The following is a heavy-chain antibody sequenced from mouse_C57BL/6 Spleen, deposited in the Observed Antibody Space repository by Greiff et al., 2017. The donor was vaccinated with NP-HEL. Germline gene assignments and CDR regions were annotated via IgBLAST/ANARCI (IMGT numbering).Heavy chain of an antibody. J-gene: IGHJ2*01. V-gene: IGHV1-82*01. CDR1: GYAFSSSW. CDR3: ARDDYLDYFDY. Sequence: QVQLQQSGPELVKPGASVKISCKASGYAFSSSWMNWVKQRPGKGLEWIGRIYPGDGDTNYNGKFKGKATLTADKSSSTAYMQLSSLTSEDSAVYFCARDDYLDYFDYWGQGTTLTVSS. D-gene: IGHD2-4*01. CDR2: IYPGDGDT.